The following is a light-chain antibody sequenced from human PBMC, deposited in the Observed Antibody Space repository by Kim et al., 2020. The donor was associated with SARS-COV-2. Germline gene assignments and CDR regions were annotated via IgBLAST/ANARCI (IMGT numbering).Light chain of an antibody. CDR1: SGHSSYA. Sequence: ASVELTCARGSGHSSYAIAWHQQQPEKGPRFLMKVNSDGSHSKGDGIPDRFSGSSSGAERYLTISSLQSEDEADYHCQTWDTGTQVFGGGTKVTVL. V-gene: IGLV4-69*02. CDR3: QTWDTGTQV. J-gene: IGLJ3*02. CDR2: VNSDGSH.